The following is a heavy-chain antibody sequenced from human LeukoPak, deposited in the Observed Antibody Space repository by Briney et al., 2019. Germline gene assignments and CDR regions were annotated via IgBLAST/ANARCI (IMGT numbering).Heavy chain of an antibody. D-gene: IGHD6-19*01. V-gene: IGHV3-33*06. CDR2: IWYDGSNK. Sequence: GGSLRLSCAASGFTFDDYGMSWVRQAPGKGLEWVAVIWYDGSNKYYADSVKGRFTISRDNSKNTLYLQMNSLRAEDTAVCYCAKDGGSGWYVGSDHWGQGTLVTVSS. CDR1: GFTFDDYG. J-gene: IGHJ4*02. CDR3: AKDGGSGWYVGSDH.